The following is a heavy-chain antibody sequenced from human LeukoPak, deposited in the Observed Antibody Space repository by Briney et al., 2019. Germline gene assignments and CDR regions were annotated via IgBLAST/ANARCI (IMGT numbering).Heavy chain of an antibody. V-gene: IGHV4-34*01. CDR1: GGSFSGYY. CDR2: INHSGST. J-gene: IGHJ4*02. Sequence: SETLSLTCAVYGGSFSGYYWSWIRQPPGKGLEWIGEINHSGSTNYNPSLKSRVTMSVDTSKNQFSLKLSSVTAADTAVYYCARLAAAGPFWFDYWGQGTLVTVSS. D-gene: IGHD6-13*01. CDR3: ARLAAAGPFWFDY.